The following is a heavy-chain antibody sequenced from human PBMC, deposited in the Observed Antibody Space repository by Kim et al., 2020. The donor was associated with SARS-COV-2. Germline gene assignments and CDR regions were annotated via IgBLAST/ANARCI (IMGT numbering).Heavy chain of an antibody. CDR2: IYYSGRT. D-gene: IGHD5-12*01. J-gene: IGHJ5*02. CDR3: ARGGDVTSINWFDP. Sequence: SETLSLTCTVSGGSISSGDCYWSWIRQPPGKGLEWIGYIYYSGRTYNNPSLKSRVTISVDTSKSQFSLKLSSVTAADTAVYYCARGGDVTSINWFDPWGQGTLVTVSS. CDR1: GGSISSGDCY. V-gene: IGHV4-30-4*01.